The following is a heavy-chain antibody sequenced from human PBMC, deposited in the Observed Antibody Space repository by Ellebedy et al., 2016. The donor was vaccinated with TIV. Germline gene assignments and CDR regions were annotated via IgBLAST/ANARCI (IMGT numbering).Heavy chain of an antibody. D-gene: IGHD2-15*01. CDR1: GFTFSSFA. Sequence: PGGSLRLSCAASGFTFSSFAMHWVRQAPGKGLEWVALISYDGSSKYYADSVKGRFTISIDNSKNTLYLQTNSLRVEDTADYYCARDGRPMGVGVYSGDDVFDIWGQGTVVTVSS. CDR3: ARDGRPMGVGVYSGDDVFDI. V-gene: IGHV3-30*01. J-gene: IGHJ3*02. CDR2: ISYDGSSK.